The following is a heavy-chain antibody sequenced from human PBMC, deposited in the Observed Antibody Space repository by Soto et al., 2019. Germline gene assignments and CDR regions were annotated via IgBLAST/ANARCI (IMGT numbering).Heavy chain of an antibody. Sequence: GGSLRLSCAASGFTSSSYAMHWVRQAPGKGLEWVAVISYDGSNKYYADSVKGRFTISRDNSKNTLYLQMNSLRAEDTAVYYCARVRGYSGYDLFHYYYGMDVWGQGTTVTVSS. D-gene: IGHD5-12*01. CDR2: ISYDGSNK. CDR3: ARVRGYSGYDLFHYYYGMDV. CDR1: GFTSSSYA. V-gene: IGHV3-30-3*01. J-gene: IGHJ6*02.